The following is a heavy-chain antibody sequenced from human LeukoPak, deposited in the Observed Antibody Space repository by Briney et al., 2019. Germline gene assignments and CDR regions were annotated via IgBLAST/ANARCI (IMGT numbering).Heavy chain of an antibody. CDR1: GFTFSSYS. CDR2: ISSSSSTI. Sequence: GGSLRLSCAASGFTFSSYSMNWVRQAPGKGLEWVSYISSSSSTIYYADSVKGRFTISRDNAKNSLYLQMNSLRAEDTAVYYCARVGWDSSHWYRIEYWGQGTLVTVSS. D-gene: IGHD6-13*01. CDR3: ARVGWDSSHWYRIEY. J-gene: IGHJ4*02. V-gene: IGHV3-48*01.